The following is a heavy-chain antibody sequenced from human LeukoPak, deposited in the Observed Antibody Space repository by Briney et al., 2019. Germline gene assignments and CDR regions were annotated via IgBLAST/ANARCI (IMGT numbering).Heavy chain of an antibody. CDR1: GFTFSSYA. D-gene: IGHD3-16*01. CDR3: AKGLRTGVGPYMGYHYYMDV. V-gene: IGHV3-23*01. J-gene: IGHJ6*03. Sequence: PGGSLRLSCAASGFTFSSYAMSWFRQAPGKGLKWVSTINDNGDGTYYADSVKGRFTISRDNSYNTVSLQMNSLRDEDTGVYYCAKGLRTGVGPYMGYHYYMDVWGKGATVTVSS. CDR2: INDNGDGT.